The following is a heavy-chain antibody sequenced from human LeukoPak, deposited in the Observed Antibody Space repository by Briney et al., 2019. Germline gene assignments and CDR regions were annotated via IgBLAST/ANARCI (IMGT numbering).Heavy chain of an antibody. Sequence: SVKVSCKASGGTFSSYAISWVRQAPGQGLEWMGGIIPIFGTANYAQKFQGRVTITADESTSTAYMELSSLRSEDTAVYYCAAVPAAILEALIDYWGQGTLVTVSS. J-gene: IGHJ4*02. D-gene: IGHD2-2*02. CDR2: IIPIFGTA. CDR3: AAVPAAILEALIDY. V-gene: IGHV1-69*01. CDR1: GGTFSSYA.